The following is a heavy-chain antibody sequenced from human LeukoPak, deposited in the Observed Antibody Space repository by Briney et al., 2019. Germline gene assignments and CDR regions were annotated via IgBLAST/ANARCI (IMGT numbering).Heavy chain of an antibody. D-gene: IGHD2-2*01. V-gene: IGHV4-61*02. Sequence: SQTLSLTCTVSGGSISTGSYYWNWIRQPAGKGLEWIGRIFTSGSTYYNPSLKSRVTISADTSKNQFSLKLSSVTAADTAVYYCARVPHCSSTSCYEPGYWGQGTLVTVSS. CDR1: GGSISTGSYY. CDR3: ARVPHCSSTSCYEPGY. CDR2: IFTSGST. J-gene: IGHJ4*02.